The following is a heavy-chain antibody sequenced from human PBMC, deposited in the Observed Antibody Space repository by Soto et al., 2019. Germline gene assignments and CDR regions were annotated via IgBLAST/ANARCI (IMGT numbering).Heavy chain of an antibody. CDR1: GFTFSSYA. Sequence: EVQLLESGGGLVQPGGSLRLSCAASGFTFSSYAMSWVRQAPGKGLEWVSAISGSGGSTYYADSVKGRFTISRDNSKNTLYLQMNSLRAEDTAVYYCAKRGGSIVVVVAATHLDYWGQGTLVTVSS. CDR2: ISGSGGST. CDR3: AKRGGSIVVVVAATHLDY. J-gene: IGHJ4*02. D-gene: IGHD2-15*01. V-gene: IGHV3-23*01.